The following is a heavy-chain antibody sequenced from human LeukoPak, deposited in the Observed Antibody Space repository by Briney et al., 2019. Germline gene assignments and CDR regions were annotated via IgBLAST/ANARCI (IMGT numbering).Heavy chain of an antibody. CDR2: IYYSGST. CDR1: GGSISSYY. V-gene: IGHV4-59*01. Sequence: SETLSLTCTVSGGSISSYYWSWIRQPPGKGLEWIGYIYYSGSTNYNPSLKSRVTISVGTSKNQFSLKLSSVTAADTAVYYCARDLSIAVAGNWFDPWGQGTLVTVSS. D-gene: IGHD6-19*01. CDR3: ARDLSIAVAGNWFDP. J-gene: IGHJ5*02.